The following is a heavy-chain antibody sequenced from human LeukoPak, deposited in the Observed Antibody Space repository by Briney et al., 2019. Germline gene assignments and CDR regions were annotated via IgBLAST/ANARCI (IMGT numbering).Heavy chain of an antibody. CDR1: GGSISSSSYY. J-gene: IGHJ4*02. D-gene: IGHD3-22*01. V-gene: IGHV4-39*07. Sequence: SETLSLTCTVSGGSISSSSYYWGWIRQPPGKGLEWIGSIYYSGSTYYNPSLKSRVTISVDTSKNQFSLKLSSVTAADTAVYYCARGITMIVVVIEDYFDYWGQGTLVTVSS. CDR3: ARGITMIVVVIEDYFDY. CDR2: IYYSGST.